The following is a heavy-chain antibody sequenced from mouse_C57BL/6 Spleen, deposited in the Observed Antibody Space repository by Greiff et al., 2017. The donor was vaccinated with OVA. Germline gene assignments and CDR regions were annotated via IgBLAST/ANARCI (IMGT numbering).Heavy chain of an antibody. CDR2: INPSNGGT. CDR1: GYTFTSYW. Sequence: VQLQQPGTELVKPGASVKLSCKASGYTFTSYWMHWVKQRPGQGLEWIGNINPSNGGTNYNEKFKSKATLTVDKSSSTAYMKLSSLTSEDSAVYYCARRRSWGDWYFDVWGTGTTVTVSS. D-gene: IGHD1-1*01. V-gene: IGHV1-53*01. CDR3: ARRRSWGDWYFDV. J-gene: IGHJ1*03.